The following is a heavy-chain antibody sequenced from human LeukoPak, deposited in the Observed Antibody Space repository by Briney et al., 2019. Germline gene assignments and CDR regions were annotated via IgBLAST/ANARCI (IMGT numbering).Heavy chain of an antibody. CDR2: IIPIFGTA. V-gene: IGHV1-69*06. J-gene: IGHJ3*02. D-gene: IGHD3-22*01. CDR3: ARCCGSSCYWYGDAFDT. Sequence: GASLKVSCKASGGTFSRYAIRTVRQTPGQGLEWMGGIIPIFGTANSAQKFQGRVTITADKSTSTAYMELSSLRSEDTAVYYCARCCGSSCYWYGDAFDTWGQGTMVTVSS. CDR1: GGTFSRYA.